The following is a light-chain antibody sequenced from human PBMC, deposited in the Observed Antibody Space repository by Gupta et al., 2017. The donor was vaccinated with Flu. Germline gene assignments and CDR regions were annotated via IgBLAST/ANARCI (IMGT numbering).Light chain of an antibody. J-gene: IGLJ3*02. CDR2: DGT. V-gene: IGLV2-14*01. CDR1: SSDVGHYNY. CDR3: SSYGAVGL. Sequence: QSALTQPASVSGSPGQSIAISCTGSSSDVGHYNYGSWYQQHPGKAPKPILFDGTHRPSGVSTRFSGSKPGNPASLTISGLQPDDRADYYCSSYGAVGLFGGGTKVTVL.